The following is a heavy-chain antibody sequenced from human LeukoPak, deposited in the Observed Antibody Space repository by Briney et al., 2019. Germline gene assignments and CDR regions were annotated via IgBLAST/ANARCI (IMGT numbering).Heavy chain of an antibody. Sequence: SETLSLTCTVSGGSISSYYWSWIRQPPGKGLEWIGYIYYSGSTNYNPSLKSRVTISVDTSKNQFSLKLTSVTAADTGVYYCARGHLVFAYWGQGTLVTVSS. D-gene: IGHD6-6*01. CDR1: GGSISSYY. V-gene: IGHV4-59*01. CDR3: ARGHLVFAY. J-gene: IGHJ4*02. CDR2: IYYSGST.